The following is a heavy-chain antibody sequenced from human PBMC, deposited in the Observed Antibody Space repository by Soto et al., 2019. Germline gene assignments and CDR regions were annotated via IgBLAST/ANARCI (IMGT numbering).Heavy chain of an antibody. J-gene: IGHJ4*02. CDR3: ASRRTFWPFDS. Sequence: SETLSLTCTVTGGSIITRDSISTRSFFWGWMRQPPGKGLQWIASISYSDGSFYNSSLKSRLTISVDTSKNQFSLSLRSVTAADTAVYYCASRRTFWPFDSWGQGTVV. CDR2: ISYSDGS. D-gene: IGHD2-8*01. V-gene: IGHV4-39*01. CDR1: GGSIITRDSISTRSFF.